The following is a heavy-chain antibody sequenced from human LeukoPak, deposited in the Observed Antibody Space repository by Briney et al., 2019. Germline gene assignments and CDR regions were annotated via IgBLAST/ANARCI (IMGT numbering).Heavy chain of an antibody. Sequence: GASVKVSCKASGYTFITNDINWVRQAAGQGLEWMGWMNPNSGHTDYAPKFQGRITMTRNTSIHTAYMELSSLTSEDTAVYLCAREVSGDFALDSWGQGTLVTVSS. CDR2: MNPNSGHT. CDR1: GYTFITND. J-gene: IGHJ4*02. V-gene: IGHV1-8*01. CDR3: AREVSGDFALDS.